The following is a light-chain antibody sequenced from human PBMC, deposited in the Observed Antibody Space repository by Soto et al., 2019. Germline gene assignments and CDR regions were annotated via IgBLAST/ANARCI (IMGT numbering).Light chain of an antibody. J-gene: IGKJ4*01. Sequence: EIVMTQSPATLSVSPGERATLSCRASQSVSNNLAWYQQKPGQAPRLLIYHASTRATGIPGRFSGSGSGTEFTLTISSLQSEYFAVYYCQQYNKWPLTFGGGTKVEIK. CDR2: HAS. CDR3: QQYNKWPLT. CDR1: QSVSNN. V-gene: IGKV3-15*01.